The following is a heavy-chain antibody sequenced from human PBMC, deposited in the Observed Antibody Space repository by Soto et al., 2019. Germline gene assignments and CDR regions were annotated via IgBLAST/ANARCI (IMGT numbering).Heavy chain of an antibody. V-gene: IGHV4-30-4*01. D-gene: IGHD4-17*01. CDR2: IHNSGSP. J-gene: IGHJ3*02. Sequence: SETLSLTCSVSGASIYNGGYFWSWIRQSPGKGLEWIGHIHNSGSPYNNPSLKSRVTISADTSKNQFSLKLTSVTAADTAVYYCARRYGYAFDIWGQGTMVTVSS. CDR3: ARRYGYAFDI. CDR1: GASIYNGGYF.